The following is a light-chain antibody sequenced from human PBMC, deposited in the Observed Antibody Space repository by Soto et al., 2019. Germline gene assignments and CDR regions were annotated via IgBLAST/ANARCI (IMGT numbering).Light chain of an antibody. V-gene: IGKV3-15*01. CDR2: GAS. CDR3: QQYDKWPGT. J-gene: IGKJ1*01. Sequence: EIVMTQSPATLSVSPEERATLSCRASQSVSSNLAGYQQKPGQAPRLIINGASTRATVIPARFSGSGSGTEFTLPISSLQSEDSAVYYCQQYDKWPGTFGQGTKVEIK. CDR1: QSVSSN.